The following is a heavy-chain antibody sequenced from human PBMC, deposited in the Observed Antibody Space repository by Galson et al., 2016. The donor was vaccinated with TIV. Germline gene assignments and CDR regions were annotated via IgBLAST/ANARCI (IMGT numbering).Heavy chain of an antibody. CDR1: GFTFSSHA. V-gene: IGHV3-23*01. D-gene: IGHD4/OR15-4a*01. J-gene: IGHJ4*02. Sequence: SLRLSCAASGFTFSSHAMNWVRQAPGKGLEWVSVISGSGDSTKYADSVKGRFTISRDSSKNTLYLQMNSLRVEDTAVYYCGRDLAWGANCVDQWGLGTRVTVTS. CDR2: ISGSGDST. CDR3: GRDLAWGANCVDQ.